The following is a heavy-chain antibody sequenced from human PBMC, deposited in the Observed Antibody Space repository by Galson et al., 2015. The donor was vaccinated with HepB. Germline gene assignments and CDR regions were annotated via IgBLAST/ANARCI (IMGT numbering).Heavy chain of an antibody. V-gene: IGHV3-30*18. CDR1: GFTFSSYG. CDR3: AKVSRPRITIFGVFDY. CDR2: IPYDGSNK. J-gene: IGHJ4*02. Sequence: SLRLSCAASGFTFSSYGMHWVRQAPGKGLEWVAVIPYDGSNKYYADSVKGRFTISRDNSKNTLYLQMNSLRAEDTAVYYCAKVSRPRITIFGVFDYWGQGTLVTVSS. D-gene: IGHD3-3*01.